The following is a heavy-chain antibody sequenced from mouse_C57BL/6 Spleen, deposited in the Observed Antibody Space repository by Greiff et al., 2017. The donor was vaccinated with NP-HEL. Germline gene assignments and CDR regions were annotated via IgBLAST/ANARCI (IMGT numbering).Heavy chain of an antibody. CDR2: ISSGSSTI. D-gene: IGHD3-2*02. CDR3: ASRSSGYFAY. V-gene: IGHV5-17*01. Sequence: EVKVVESGGGLVKPGGSLKLSCAASGFTFSDYGMHWVRQAPEKGLEWVAYISSGSSTIYYADTVKGRFTISRDNAKNTLFLQMTSLRSEDTAMYYCASRSSGYFAYWGQGTLVTVSA. J-gene: IGHJ3*01. CDR1: GFTFSDYG.